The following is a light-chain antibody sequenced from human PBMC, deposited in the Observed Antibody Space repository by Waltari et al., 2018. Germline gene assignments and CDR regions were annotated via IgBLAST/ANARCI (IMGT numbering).Light chain of an antibody. CDR3: SSYTSLTTLV. V-gene: IGLV2-14*01. Sequence: QSALTQPASVSGSPGQSLPIPCTGTSRDLGRYNSASWYQHHPGKAPKLLIYEVSNRPSGVSDRFSGSKSGKTASLTISGLQAGDEAVYYCSSYTSLTTLVFGGGTKLTVL. CDR1: SRDLGRYNS. J-gene: IGLJ2*01. CDR2: EVS.